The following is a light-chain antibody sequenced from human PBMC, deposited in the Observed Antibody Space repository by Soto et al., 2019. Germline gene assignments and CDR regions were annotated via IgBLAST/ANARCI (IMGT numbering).Light chain of an antibody. CDR2: GAS. V-gene: IGKV3-15*01. CDR1: QSVSSSY. Sequence: EIVMTQSAATLCVSPGERATLSCRGSQSVSSSYLAWYQQKPGQAPXLLIYGASTRATGIPARFSGSGSGTEFTLIISGLQSEDFAVYYCQQYNNRPLFGQGTRLEIK. CDR3: QQYNNRPL. J-gene: IGKJ5*01.